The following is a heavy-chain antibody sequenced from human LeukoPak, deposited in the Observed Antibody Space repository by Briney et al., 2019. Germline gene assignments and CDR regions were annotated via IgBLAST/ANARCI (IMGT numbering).Heavy chain of an antibody. D-gene: IGHD2-15*01. V-gene: IGHV3-33*01. CDR3: ARSSGGSCYTGVEY. J-gene: IGHJ4*02. CDR1: GFTFSSYG. Sequence: TGGSLRLSCAASGFTFSSYGMHWVRQAPGKGLEWVAVIWYDGSNKYYADSVKGRFTISRDNSKSTLYLQMNSLRAEDTAVYYCARSSGGSCYTGVEYWGQGTLVTVSS. CDR2: IWYDGSNK.